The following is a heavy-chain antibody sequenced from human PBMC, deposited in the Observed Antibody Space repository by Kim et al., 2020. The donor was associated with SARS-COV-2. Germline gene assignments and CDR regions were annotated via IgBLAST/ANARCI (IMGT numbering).Heavy chain of an antibody. CDR3: ARDGKAYCGGDCPGPAPY. V-gene: IGHV3-53*01. J-gene: IGHJ4*02. Sequence: GGSLRLSCAASGFTVSSNYISWVRQAPGKGLEWVSVIYSGGSTYYADSVKGRFTISRDNSKNTLYLQMNSLRAEDTAVYYCARDGKAYCGGDCPGPAPYWGQGTLVTVSS. CDR2: IYSGGST. D-gene: IGHD2-21*02. CDR1: GFTVSSNY.